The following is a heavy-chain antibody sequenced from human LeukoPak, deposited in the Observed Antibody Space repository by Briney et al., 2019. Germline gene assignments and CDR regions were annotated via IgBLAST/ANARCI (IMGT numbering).Heavy chain of an antibody. D-gene: IGHD3-10*01. CDR2: ISSSGSTI. Sequence: QPGGSLRLSCAASGFTFSSYEMNWVRQAPGKGLEWVSYISSSGSTIYYADSVKGRFTISRDNAKSSLYLQMNSLRAEDTAVYYCARWAITMVRGGGFYYYYGMDVWGKGTTVTVSS. J-gene: IGHJ6*04. CDR1: GFTFSSYE. V-gene: IGHV3-48*03. CDR3: ARWAITMVRGGGFYYYYGMDV.